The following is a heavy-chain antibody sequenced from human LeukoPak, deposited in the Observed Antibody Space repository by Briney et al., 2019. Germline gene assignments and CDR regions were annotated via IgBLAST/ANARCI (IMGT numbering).Heavy chain of an antibody. V-gene: IGHV4-4*07. CDR1: GVSISSYY. Sequence: SETLSLTCTVSGVSISSYYRRWIRQPAGKGLEWIGRIYTSGSTIYNPSLKSRVTMSVDTSKNQFSLKMSSVTAADTAVYYCARGRSGGRSSWYYFDYWGQGKLVPVSS. CDR3: ARGRSGGRSSWYYFDY. D-gene: IGHD6-13*01. CDR2: IYTSGST. J-gene: IGHJ4*02.